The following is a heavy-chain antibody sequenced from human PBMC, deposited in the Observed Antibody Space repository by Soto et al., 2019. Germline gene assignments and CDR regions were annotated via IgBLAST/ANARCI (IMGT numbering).Heavy chain of an antibody. D-gene: IGHD6-13*01. CDR1: GYSFTSYW. J-gene: IGHJ6*02. V-gene: IGHV5-10-1*01. CDR2: IDPSDSYT. CDR3: ARRMGYSSSYYYYYYGMDV. Sequence: ESLKISCKGSGYSFTSYWISWVRQIPGKGLEWMGRIDPSDSYTNYSPSFQGHVTISADKSISTAYLQWSSLKASDTAMYYCARRMGYSSSYYYYYYGMDVWGQGTTVTVSS.